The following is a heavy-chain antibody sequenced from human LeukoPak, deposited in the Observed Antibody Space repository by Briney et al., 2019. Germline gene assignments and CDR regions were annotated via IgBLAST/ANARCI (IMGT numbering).Heavy chain of an antibody. CDR2: IYYSGST. J-gene: IGHJ4*02. Sequence: SETLSLTCTVSGGSISSYYWSWIRQPPGKGLEWIGCIYYSGSTNYNPSLKSRVTISVDTSKNQFSLKLSSVTAADTAVYYCARSPSGYDPYYFDYWGQGTLVTVSS. D-gene: IGHD5-12*01. V-gene: IGHV4-59*01. CDR3: ARSPSGYDPYYFDY. CDR1: GGSISSYY.